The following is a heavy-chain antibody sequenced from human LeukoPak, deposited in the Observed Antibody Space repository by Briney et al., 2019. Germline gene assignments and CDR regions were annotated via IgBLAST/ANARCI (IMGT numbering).Heavy chain of an antibody. Sequence: GGSLRLSCVASGFNFSSYVMSWVRQAPGKGLEWVSAISGSGGSTYYADSVKGRFTISRDNSKNTLYLQMNSLRAEDTAVYYCAKGDPYSSGWYDYWGQGTLVTVSS. D-gene: IGHD6-19*01. CDR3: AKGDPYSSGWYDY. CDR2: ISGSGGST. J-gene: IGHJ4*02. V-gene: IGHV3-23*01. CDR1: GFNFSSYV.